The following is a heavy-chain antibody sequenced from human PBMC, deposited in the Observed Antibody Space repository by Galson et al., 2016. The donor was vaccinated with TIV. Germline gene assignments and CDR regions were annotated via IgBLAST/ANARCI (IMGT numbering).Heavy chain of an antibody. Sequence: SLRLSCAASGLTFSDHYMDWVRQTPGKGLEWVGRSKNRQKNYLTEYATSLKGRFIISRDDSKMSLYLQMKSLKIEDTAVYYRIMYESGVPHWGQGTLVTVSS. D-gene: IGHD2-8*01. CDR1: GLTFSDHY. V-gene: IGHV3-72*01. J-gene: IGHJ4*02. CDR3: IMYESGVPH. CDR2: SKNRQKNYLT.